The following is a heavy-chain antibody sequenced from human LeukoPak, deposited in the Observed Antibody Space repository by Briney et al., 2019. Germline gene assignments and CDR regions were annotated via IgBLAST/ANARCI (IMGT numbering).Heavy chain of an antibody. Sequence: SVKVSCKASGGTFSSYAISWVRQAPGQGLEGMGGIIPIFGTANYAQKFQGRVTITADKSTSTAYMELSSLRSEDTAVYYCARGGIQLWSEYYYYYMDVWGKGTTVTVSS. D-gene: IGHD5-18*01. CDR2: IIPIFGTA. V-gene: IGHV1-69*06. CDR3: ARGGIQLWSEYYYYYMDV. J-gene: IGHJ6*03. CDR1: GGTFSSYA.